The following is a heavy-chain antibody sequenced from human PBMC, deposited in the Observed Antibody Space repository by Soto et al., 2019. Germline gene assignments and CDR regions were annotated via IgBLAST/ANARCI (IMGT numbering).Heavy chain of an antibody. D-gene: IGHD4-17*01. CDR3: ARVNYGDYYYGMDV. J-gene: IGHJ6*02. CDR1: GGSINYSY. CDR2: ISYTGSA. V-gene: IGHV4-59*01. Sequence: LSLTCTVSGGSINYSYWTWIRQPPGKGLEWIGYISYTGSANYNASLKSRLTISVDTSKNQFSLKLSSVTAADTALYYCARVNYGDYYYGMDVWGQGTTVTVSS.